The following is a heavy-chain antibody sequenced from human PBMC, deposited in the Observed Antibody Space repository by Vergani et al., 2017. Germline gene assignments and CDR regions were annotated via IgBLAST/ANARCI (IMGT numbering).Heavy chain of an antibody. J-gene: IGHJ4*02. Sequence: QLQLQESGPGLVKPSETLSLTCEVHGESFSGHYWSWIRQPPGKGLEWIGEINDNGYTNYNPSLESRVIVSADKSKNQFSLKLMSVTAADTAMYYCAIRPRVNMVRGEILTKRTFDYWSQGTLVTVSS. V-gene: IGHV4-34*10. D-gene: IGHD3-10*01. CDR3: AIRPRVNMVRGEILTKRTFDY. CDR2: INDNGYT. CDR1: GESFSGHY.